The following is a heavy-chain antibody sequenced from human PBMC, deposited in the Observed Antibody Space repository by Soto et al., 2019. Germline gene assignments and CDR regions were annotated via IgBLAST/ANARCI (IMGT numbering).Heavy chain of an antibody. D-gene: IGHD3-10*01. J-gene: IGHJ4*02. V-gene: IGHV1-18*04. CDR3: ATPTPLRGAMITNINFDF. CDR2: ISAYNGNT. Sequence: GSSVKVSCKASGYTFTSYGISWVRQAPGQGLEWMGWISAYNGNTNYAQKLQGRVTMTTDTSTSTAYMELRSLRSDDTAVYYCATPTPLRGAMITNINFDFWGQGTPVTLSS. CDR1: GYTFTSYG.